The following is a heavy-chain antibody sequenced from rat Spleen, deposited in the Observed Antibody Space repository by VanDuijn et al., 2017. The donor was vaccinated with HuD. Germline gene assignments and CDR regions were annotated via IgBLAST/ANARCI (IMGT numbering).Heavy chain of an antibody. CDR1: EFTFSNYN. CDR2: IIYVGTRT. J-gene: IGHJ2*01. CDR3: TRGDYPGIVYYFDY. V-gene: IGHV5-7*01. Sequence: EVQLVESGGGLVQPGRSLKLSCAASEFTFSNYNMAWVRQAPKKGLDWVATIIYVGTRTHSRDSAKGRFTISRDNAKSTLYLQMNILRSEDTATYYCTRGDYPGIVYYFDYWGQGVMVTVSS. D-gene: IGHD1-4*01.